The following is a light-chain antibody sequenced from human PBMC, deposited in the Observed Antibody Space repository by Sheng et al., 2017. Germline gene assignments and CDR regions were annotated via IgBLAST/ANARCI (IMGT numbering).Light chain of an antibody. CDR1: QNINNF. V-gene: IGKV1-39*01. J-gene: IGKJ1*01. CDR3: QQTYGTVWV. CDR2: AAS. Sequence: DIQMDQSPSSLSASVGDRVTITCRASQNINNFLNWYQQKPGRAPSLLIYAASSLQSAVPSRFSGSGSGTDFTLTISSLQPEDFAIYYCQQTYGTVWVFGQGTKVEIK.